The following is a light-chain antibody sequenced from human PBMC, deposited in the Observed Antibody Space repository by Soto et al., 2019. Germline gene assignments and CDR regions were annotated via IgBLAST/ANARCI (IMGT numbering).Light chain of an antibody. CDR3: QSYDSRLSCSV. J-gene: IGLJ1*01. Sequence: QSVLTQPASVSGSPGQSITISCTGTSGDVGSYNRVSWYQQHPGKAPKLIIYEVTDRPSGVSNRFSGSKSGNTASLTISGLQAEDEAEYYCQSYDSRLSCSVFGTGTKVTV. CDR2: EVT. V-gene: IGLV2-14*01. CDR1: SGDVGSYNR.